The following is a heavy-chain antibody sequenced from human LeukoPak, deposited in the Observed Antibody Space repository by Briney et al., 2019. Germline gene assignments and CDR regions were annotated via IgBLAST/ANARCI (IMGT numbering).Heavy chain of an antibody. Sequence: REASVKVSCKASGYTFTGYYMHWVRQAPGQGLEWMGWINPNSGGTNYAQKFQGRVTMTWDTSISTAYMELSRLRSDDTAVHYCAREGGYTYGFVYWGQGTLVTVSS. J-gene: IGHJ4*02. CDR2: INPNSGGT. CDR3: AREGGYTYGFVY. V-gene: IGHV1-2*02. CDR1: GYTFTGYY. D-gene: IGHD5-18*01.